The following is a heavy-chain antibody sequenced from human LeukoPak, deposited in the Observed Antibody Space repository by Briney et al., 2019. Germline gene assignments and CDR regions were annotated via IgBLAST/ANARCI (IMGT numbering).Heavy chain of an antibody. CDR1: GGSIRSDY. CDR2: IYYSGST. Sequence: SETLSLTCNVPGGSIRSDYWTWIRQPPGKGLEWIGNIYYSGSTNYNPSLKSRVTISVDTSKNQFSLKLNSVTAADTAVYYCARRRDYYDSRGYYAFDIWGHGTMVTVSS. CDR3: ARRRDYYDSRGYYAFDI. V-gene: IGHV4-59*01. D-gene: IGHD3-22*01. J-gene: IGHJ3*02.